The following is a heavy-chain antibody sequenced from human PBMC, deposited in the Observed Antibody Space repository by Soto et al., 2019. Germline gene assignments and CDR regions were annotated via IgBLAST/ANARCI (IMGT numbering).Heavy chain of an antibody. J-gene: IGHJ5*02. CDR3: ARGGYCSGGSCYWFGP. Sequence: KTSETLSLTCPVSGGSISSSNWWSWVRQPPGKGLEWIGYIYYSGSTNYNPSLKSRVTISVDKSKNQFSLKLSSVTAADTAVYYCARGGYCSGGSCYWFGPWGQGTLVTVSS. CDR2: IYYSGST. CDR1: GGSISSSNW. V-gene: IGHV4-4*02. D-gene: IGHD2-15*01.